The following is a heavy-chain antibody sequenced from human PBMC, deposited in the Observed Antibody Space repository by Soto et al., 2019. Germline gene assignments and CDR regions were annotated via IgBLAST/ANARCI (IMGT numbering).Heavy chain of an antibody. J-gene: IGHJ4*02. CDR3: AKDAGGSSYFDY. D-gene: IGHD1-26*01. CDR2: ISYDGSNE. Sequence: GSLRLSCAASGFTFSSYGMHWVRQAPGKGLEWVAVISYDGSNEYYADSVKGRFTISRDNSKNTLYLQMNSLRAEDTAVYYCAKDAGGSSYFDYWGQGTLGTVSS. CDR1: GFTFSSYG. V-gene: IGHV3-30*18.